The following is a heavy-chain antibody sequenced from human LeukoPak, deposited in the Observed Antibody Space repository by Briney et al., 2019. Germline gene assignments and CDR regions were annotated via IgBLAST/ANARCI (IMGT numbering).Heavy chain of an antibody. CDR2: INHSGRT. Sequence: SETLSLTCTVSGGSISSSNYYWGWIRQPPGKGLEWIGSINHSGRTYYNPSLKSRVTISVDTSKSQFSLSLSSVTAADTAVYYCASLTLVDTGNHGEFDFWGQGTLVSVSS. CDR3: ASLTLVDTGNHGEFDF. V-gene: IGHV4-39*01. D-gene: IGHD2-8*02. J-gene: IGHJ4*02. CDR1: GGSISSSNYY.